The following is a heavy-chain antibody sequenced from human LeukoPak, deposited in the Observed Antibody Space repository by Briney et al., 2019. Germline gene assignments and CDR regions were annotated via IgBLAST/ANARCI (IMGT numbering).Heavy chain of an antibody. D-gene: IGHD3-22*01. CDR3: VRDSTDYYESSGQGLFDY. Sequence: PSETLSLTCIVSGGSISSYSWNWIRQSPGKGLEWVGYISHSGTTSYNSSLKSRVTISVDTSKNQFSLKLSPVTAADTAVYYCVRDSTDYYESSGQGLFDYWGQGALVTVSS. V-gene: IGHV4-59*01. J-gene: IGHJ4*02. CDR2: ISHSGTT. CDR1: GGSISSYS.